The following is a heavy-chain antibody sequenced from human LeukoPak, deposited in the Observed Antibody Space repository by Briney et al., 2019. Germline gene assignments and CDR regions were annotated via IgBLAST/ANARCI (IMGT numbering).Heavy chain of an antibody. J-gene: IGHJ4*02. CDR1: GFAFSRYW. Sequence: GSLRLSCAGSGFAFSRYWMRWVRQAPGKGLEWVATVKEDGSEKYYVDSVKGRFTISRDNARNSLYLQMNSLRVDDTAVYYCAGGGGYWGQGTLVTVSS. V-gene: IGHV3-7*02. D-gene: IGHD3-10*01. CDR2: VKEDGSEK. CDR3: AGGGGY.